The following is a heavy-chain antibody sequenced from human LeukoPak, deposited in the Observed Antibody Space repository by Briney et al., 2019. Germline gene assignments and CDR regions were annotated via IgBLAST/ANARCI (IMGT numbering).Heavy chain of an antibody. CDR3: AKSSGWYKNGFDY. D-gene: IGHD6-19*01. Sequence: GGSLRLSCAASGFTVSSNYMSWVRQAPGKGLEWVSVIYSGGSTYYADSVKGRFTISRPNSKNTLYLQMNSLRAEDTAVYYCAKSSGWYKNGFDYWGQGTLVTVSS. V-gene: IGHV3-53*04. CDR1: GFTVSSNY. J-gene: IGHJ4*02. CDR2: IYSGGST.